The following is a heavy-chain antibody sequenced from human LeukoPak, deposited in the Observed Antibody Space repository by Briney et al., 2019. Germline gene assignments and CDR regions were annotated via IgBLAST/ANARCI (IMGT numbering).Heavy chain of an antibody. CDR2: TYYRSKWYN. Sequence: SQTLSLTCAISGDSVSSNSAAWSWIRQSPSRGLEWLGRTYYRSKWYNDYAISVKSRISVNPDTTKNQFSLQLSSVTPEDTAVYYCARAYYDISTGYLDYWGQGTLVTVSP. CDR1: GDSVSSNSAA. J-gene: IGHJ4*02. D-gene: IGHD3-9*01. CDR3: ARAYYDISTGYLDY. V-gene: IGHV6-1*01.